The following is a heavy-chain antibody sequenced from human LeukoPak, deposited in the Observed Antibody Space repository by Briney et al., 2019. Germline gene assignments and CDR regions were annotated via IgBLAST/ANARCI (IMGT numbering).Heavy chain of an antibody. D-gene: IGHD2-2*01. J-gene: IGHJ5*02. Sequence: ASVKVSCKASGGTFSSYAISWVRQAPGQGLEWMGRIIPIFGTANYAQKFQGRDTITTDESTSTAYVELSSLRSEDTAVNYRAKAVAEVPAATPPRGSNGFDPGARGTLVTVS. CDR2: IIPIFGTA. V-gene: IGHV1-69*05. CDR1: GGTFSSYA. CDR3: AKAVAEVPAATPPRGSNGFDP.